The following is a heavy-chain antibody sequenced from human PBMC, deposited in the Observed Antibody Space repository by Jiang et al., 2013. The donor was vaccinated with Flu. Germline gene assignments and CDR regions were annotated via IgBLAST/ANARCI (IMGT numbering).Heavy chain of an antibody. D-gene: IGHD6-13*01. V-gene: IGHV3-66*01. CDR2: IYSGGST. J-gene: IGHJ4*02. CDR3: ARDRAAAFDY. Sequence: PGKGLEWVSVIYSGGSTYYADXVKGRFTISRDNSKNTLYLQMNSLRAEDTAVYYCARDRAAAFDYWGQGTLVTVSS.